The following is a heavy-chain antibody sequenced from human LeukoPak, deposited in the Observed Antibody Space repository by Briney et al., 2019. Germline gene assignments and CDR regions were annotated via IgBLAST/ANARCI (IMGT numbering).Heavy chain of an antibody. D-gene: IGHD3-16*01. Sequence: ASGKVSCKASGYTFTSYGISWVRQAPGQGLEWMGWISAYNGNTNYAQKLQGRVTMTTDTSTSTAYMELRNLRSDDTAVYYCARGSHRLYDYVWGTYESKDYWGQGTLVTVSS. CDR2: ISAYNGNT. CDR1: GYTFTSYG. V-gene: IGHV1-18*01. J-gene: IGHJ4*02. CDR3: ARGSHRLYDYVWGTYESKDY.